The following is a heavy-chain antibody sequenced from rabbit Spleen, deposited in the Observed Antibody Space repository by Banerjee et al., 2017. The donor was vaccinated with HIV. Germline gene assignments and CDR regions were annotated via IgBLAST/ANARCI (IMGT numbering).Heavy chain of an antibody. Sequence: QSLEESGGDLVKPGASPTLTCTASGFSYNNNQYMCWVRQAPGKGLEWIACIYTGSEGTWYASWVNGRFTISKTSSTTVTLRMTSLTAADRAAYFCARDLVGVIGWNFYLWGQGTLVTVS. D-gene: IGHD1-1*01. CDR3: ARDLVGVIGWNFYL. CDR2: IYTGSEGT. J-gene: IGHJ4*01. CDR1: GFSYNNNQY. V-gene: IGHV1S40*01.